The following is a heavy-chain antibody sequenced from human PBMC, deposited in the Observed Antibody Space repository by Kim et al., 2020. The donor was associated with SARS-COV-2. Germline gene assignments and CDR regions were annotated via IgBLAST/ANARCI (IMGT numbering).Heavy chain of an antibody. V-gene: IGHV4-34*01. CDR3: VRGGIVLIGDRDCFDP. J-gene: IGHJ5*02. CDR2: TNHRGRA. Sequence: KGLEWIGETNHRGRANYNPSLKSRVTVSVDTSNNQVSLNLASVTAADTAVYHCVRGGIVLIGDRDCFDPWGQGTLVTVSS. D-gene: IGHD3-10*01.